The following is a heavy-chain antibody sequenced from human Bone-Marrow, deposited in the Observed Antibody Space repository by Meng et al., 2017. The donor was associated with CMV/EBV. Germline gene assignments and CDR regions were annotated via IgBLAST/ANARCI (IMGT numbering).Heavy chain of an antibody. Sequence: GESLKISCAASGFTFSGSAMHWVRQASGKGLEWVGRIRSKANSYATAYAASVKGRFTISRDDSKNTAYLQMNSLKTEDTAVYYCTSVKGIAASWGQGALVTFSS. CDR2: IRSKANSYAT. V-gene: IGHV3-73*01. CDR3: TSVKGIAAS. CDR1: GFTFSGSA. J-gene: IGHJ5*02. D-gene: IGHD6-13*01.